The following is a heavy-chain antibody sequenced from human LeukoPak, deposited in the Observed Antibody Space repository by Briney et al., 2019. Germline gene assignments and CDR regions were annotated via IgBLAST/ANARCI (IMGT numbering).Heavy chain of an antibody. V-gene: IGHV4-59*08. D-gene: IGHD3-10*01. J-gene: IGHJ5*02. Sequence: SETLSLTCTVSGGSISSYYWSWIRQPPGKGLEWIGYIYYSGSTNYKPSLKSRVTISVDTSKNQFSLKLSSVTAADTAVYYCARHKGADYYGSGTYYSRGNWFDPWGQGTLVTVSS. CDR1: GGSISSYY. CDR2: IYYSGST. CDR3: ARHKGADYYGSGTYYSRGNWFDP.